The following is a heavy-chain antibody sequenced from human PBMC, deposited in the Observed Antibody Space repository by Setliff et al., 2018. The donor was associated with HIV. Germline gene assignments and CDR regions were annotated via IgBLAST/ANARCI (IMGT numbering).Heavy chain of an antibody. Sequence: ASVKVSCKTSGYTFTTYHIYWVRQAPGQGLELLGWTNPNSGVANYAQKFQGRVTMTSDTSISTAYMELSRLTSDDTAVYYCGRDSSFGERPNWFDPWGQGTLVTVSS. V-gene: IGHV1-2*02. CDR1: GYTFTTYH. D-gene: IGHD3-10*01. CDR2: TNPNSGVA. J-gene: IGHJ5*02. CDR3: GRDSSFGERPNWFDP.